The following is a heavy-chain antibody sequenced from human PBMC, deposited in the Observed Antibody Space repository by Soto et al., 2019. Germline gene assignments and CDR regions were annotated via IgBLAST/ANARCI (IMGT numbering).Heavy chain of an antibody. D-gene: IGHD2-21*02. J-gene: IGHJ6*02. CDR2: IYYSGST. CDR1: GGSISSGGYY. Sequence: QVQLQESGPGLVKPSQTLSLTCTVSGGSISSGGYYWSWIRQHPGKGLEWIGYIYYSGSTYYNPSLMSRVTISVDTSKHQFSLKLSSVTAADTAVYYCARVCGGDCHYGMDVWGQGTTVTVSS. V-gene: IGHV4-31*03. CDR3: ARVCGGDCHYGMDV.